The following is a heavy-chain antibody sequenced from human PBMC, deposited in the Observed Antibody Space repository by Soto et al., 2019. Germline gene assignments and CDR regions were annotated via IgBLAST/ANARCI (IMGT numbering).Heavy chain of an antibody. J-gene: IGHJ3*02. V-gene: IGHV4-4*02. Sequence: QVQLQESGPGLVKPSGTLSLTCAVSGVSISIPNWWAWVRQAPGKGLEWIGEIDHSGTTNYNPSLNGRFTISLARSKNQFSRRLTSVAAADTAVYFCARGRFYAFDIWGQGTMVTVSS. CDR3: ARGRFYAFDI. CDR1: GVSISIPNW. CDR2: IDHSGTT.